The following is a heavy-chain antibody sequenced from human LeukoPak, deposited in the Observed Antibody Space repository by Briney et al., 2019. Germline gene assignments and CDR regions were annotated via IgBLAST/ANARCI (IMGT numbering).Heavy chain of an antibody. V-gene: IGHV4-59*08. CDR3: ARARSRFLEWLGMTEYYYFDY. D-gene: IGHD3-3*01. Sequence: PSETLSLTCTVSGGSISSYYWSWIRQPPGKGLEWIGYIYYSGSTNYNPSLKSRVTISVDTSKNQFSLKLSSVTAADTAVYYCARARSRFLEWLGMTEYYYFDYWGQGTLVTVSS. CDR2: IYYSGST. CDR1: GGSISSYY. J-gene: IGHJ4*02.